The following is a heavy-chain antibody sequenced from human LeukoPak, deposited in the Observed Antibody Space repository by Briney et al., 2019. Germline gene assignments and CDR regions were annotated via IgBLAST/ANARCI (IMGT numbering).Heavy chain of an antibody. CDR2: IKSKTDGGTT. CDR1: GFTFSNAW. D-gene: IGHD3-22*01. Sequence: GGSLSLSCAASGFTFSNAWMSWVRQATGEGVEWVGRIKSKTDGGTTDYAAPVKGRFTISRDDSKNTLYLQMNSLKTEDTAVYYCTTTTTDSSGYYLFDYWGQGTLVTVSS. V-gene: IGHV3-15*01. CDR3: TTTTTDSSGYYLFDY. J-gene: IGHJ4*02.